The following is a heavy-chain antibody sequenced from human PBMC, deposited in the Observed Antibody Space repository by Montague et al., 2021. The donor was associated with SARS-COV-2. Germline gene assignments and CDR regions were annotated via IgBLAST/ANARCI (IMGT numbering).Heavy chain of an antibody. J-gene: IGHJ3*01. Sequence: SETLSLTCTVSGGSISSSSYYWGWIRQPPGTGLEWIGSIYYSCSTYYNPSLKSRVTISVGTSKNQFSLQLISVTAADTAVYYCATYYDILTGYYIDAFDVWGQGTMVTVSS. CDR1: GGSISSSSYY. CDR2: IYYSCST. CDR3: ATYYDILTGYYIDAFDV. D-gene: IGHD3-9*01. V-gene: IGHV4-39*01.